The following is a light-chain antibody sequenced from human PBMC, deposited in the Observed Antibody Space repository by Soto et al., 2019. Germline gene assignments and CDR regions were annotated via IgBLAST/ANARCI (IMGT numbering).Light chain of an antibody. CDR3: QQYNNWPLT. J-gene: IGKJ4*01. CDR1: QSVRNN. CDR2: GAS. V-gene: IGKV3-15*01. Sequence: DIVMTQSPATLSVSPGERAKFSCRASQSVRNNLAWFQQKPGQAPRLLIYGASTRATSIPARFSGSGSGTEFTLTISRLQSEDFAVYYCQQYNNWPLTFGGGSKVEIK.